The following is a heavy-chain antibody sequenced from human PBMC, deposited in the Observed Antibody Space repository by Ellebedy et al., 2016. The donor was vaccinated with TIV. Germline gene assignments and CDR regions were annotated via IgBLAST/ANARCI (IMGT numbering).Heavy chain of an antibody. J-gene: IGHJ5*02. CDR1: GFTFSSYA. D-gene: IGHD6-19*01. CDR2: ISGSGGST. CDR3: AKHQYFGAAVAGEYNWFDP. V-gene: IGHV3-23*01. Sequence: PGGSLRLSCAASGFTFSSYAMSWVRQAPGKGLEWVSAISGSGGSTYYADSVKGRFTISRDNSKNTLYLQMNSLRAEDTAVYYCAKHQYFGAAVAGEYNWFDPWGQGTLVTVSS.